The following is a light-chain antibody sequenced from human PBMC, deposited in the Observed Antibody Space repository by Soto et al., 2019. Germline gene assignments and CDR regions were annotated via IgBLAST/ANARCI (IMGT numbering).Light chain of an antibody. CDR3: QQYNTFYS. CDR1: HSFSSW. J-gene: IGKJ2*03. Sequence: DIQMTQSPSTLSASVGDRVTITCRASHSFSSWLAWYQQKPGKAPKLLIYDASSLESGVPTRVSGSGSGTEFTLTISSLPPDDFATYYCQQYNTFYSFGQGTKLEIK. V-gene: IGKV1-5*01. CDR2: DAS.